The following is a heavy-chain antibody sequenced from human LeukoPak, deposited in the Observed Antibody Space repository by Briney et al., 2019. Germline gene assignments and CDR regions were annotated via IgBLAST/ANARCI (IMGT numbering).Heavy chain of an antibody. V-gene: IGHV4-34*01. CDR2: INHSGST. CDR1: GGSFSGYY. J-gene: IGHJ4*02. D-gene: IGHD2-15*01. Sequence: SETLSLTCAVYGGSFSGYYWSWIRQPPGKGLEWIGEINHSGSTNYNPSLKSRVTISVDTSKNQFSLKLSSVTAADTAVYYCARLNCSGVSCYPDYWGQGTLVTVSS. CDR3: ARLNCSGVSCYPDY.